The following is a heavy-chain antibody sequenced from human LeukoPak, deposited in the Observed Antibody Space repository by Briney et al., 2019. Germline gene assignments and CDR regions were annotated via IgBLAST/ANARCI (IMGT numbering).Heavy chain of an antibody. CDR2: IIPIFGTA. CDR3: AVDVEMATTKTDDAFDI. V-gene: IGHV1-69*13. CDR1: GGTFSSYA. J-gene: IGHJ3*02. Sequence: SVKVSCKASGGTFSSYAISWVRQAPGQGLEWMGGIIPIFGTANYAQKFQGRVTITADESTSTAYMELSSLRSEDTAVYYCAVDVEMATTKTDDAFDIRGQGTMVTVSS. D-gene: IGHD5-24*01.